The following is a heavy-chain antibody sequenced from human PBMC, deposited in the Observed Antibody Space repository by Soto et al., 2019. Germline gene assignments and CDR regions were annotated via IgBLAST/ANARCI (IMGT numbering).Heavy chain of an antibody. J-gene: IGHJ5*02. CDR1: GFTFSNYA. V-gene: IGHV3-23*01. CDR3: AKGLGSRWYEVDL. CDR2: ISGSGGST. D-gene: IGHD6-13*01. Sequence: EVQLLESGGGLVQPGGSLRLSCAASGFTFSNYAVTWVRQAPGKGLEWVSTISGSGGSTYYADSVKGRFTISRDNSKDTRYLQLNSLRAVDTAVYYWAKGLGSRWYEVDLWGQGTRVTVPS.